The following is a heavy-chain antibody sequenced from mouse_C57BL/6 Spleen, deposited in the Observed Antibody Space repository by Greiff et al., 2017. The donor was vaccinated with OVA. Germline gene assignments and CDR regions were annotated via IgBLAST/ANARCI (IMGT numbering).Heavy chain of an antibody. D-gene: IGHD1-1*01. Sequence: QVQLQQPGAELVKPGASVKLSCKASGYTFTSYWMHWVKQRPGQGLEWIGMIHPNSGSTNYNEKFKSKATLTVDKSSSTAYMQLSSLTSEDSAVYYCARRLDYYGSSDDYWGQGTTLTVSS. CDR3: ARRLDYYGSSDDY. V-gene: IGHV1-64*01. CDR2: IHPNSGST. J-gene: IGHJ2*01. CDR1: GYTFTSYW.